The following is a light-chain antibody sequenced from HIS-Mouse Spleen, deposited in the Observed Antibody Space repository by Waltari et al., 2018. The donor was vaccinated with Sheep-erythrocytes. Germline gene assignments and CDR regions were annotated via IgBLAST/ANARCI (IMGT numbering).Light chain of an antibody. CDR2: DVS. CDR1: SSDVGGYNY. V-gene: IGLV2-11*01. Sequence: QSALTQPRSVSGSPGQSVTISCTGTSSDVGGYNYVSWYQQHPGKAPQLMLYDVSKRPSVVPVRVSGSKSGHTASLTISGLQAEDEADYYCCSYAGSYNHVFATGTKVTVL. CDR3: CSYAGSYNHV. J-gene: IGLJ1*01.